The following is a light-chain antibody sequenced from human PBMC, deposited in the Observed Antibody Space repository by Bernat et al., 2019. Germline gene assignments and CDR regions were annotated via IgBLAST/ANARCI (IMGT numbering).Light chain of an antibody. CDR1: LGITINS. CDR2: ATS. J-gene: IGKJ2*01. V-gene: IGKV3-20*01. CDR3: QQYNNWPPGNT. Sequence: EVVLTQSPGTVSLSPGERATLSCRASLGITINSLAWYQQKPGQAPRLLMLATSIRATGVPDRFSGAGSGTDFTLTISSLQSEDFAVYYCQQYNNWPPGNTFGQGTKLEIK.